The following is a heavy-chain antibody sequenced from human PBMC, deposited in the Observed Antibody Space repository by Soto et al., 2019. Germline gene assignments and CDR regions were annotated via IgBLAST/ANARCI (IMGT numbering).Heavy chain of an antibody. D-gene: IGHD3-10*01. V-gene: IGHV3-23*01. CDR3: AKEKAPPLWFGELPTTYYGMDV. CDR1: GFTFRSHA. Sequence: AGGALRLPCADPGFTFRSHAMSRGRHAPGKGAEGGSAISGSGGSTYYADSVKGRFTISRDNSKNTLYLQMNSLRAEDTAVYYCAKEKAPPLWFGELPTTYYGMDVWGQGTTVTVSS. J-gene: IGHJ6*02. CDR2: ISGSGGST.